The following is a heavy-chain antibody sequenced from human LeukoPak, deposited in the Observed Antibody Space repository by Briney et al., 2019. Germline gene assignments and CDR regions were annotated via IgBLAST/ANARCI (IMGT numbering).Heavy chain of an antibody. CDR1: GFTFSNYN. D-gene: IGHD2-15*01. CDR2: IRISSTTI. Sequence: GGSLRLSCAASGFTFSNYNMNWVRQAPGKGLEWVSNIRISSTTIYYADSVKGRFTISRDNAKDSLYLQVSSLRAEDTAVYYCVRDPCGGGSCIDYWGQGTLVTVSS. J-gene: IGHJ4*02. V-gene: IGHV3-48*01. CDR3: VRDPCGGGSCIDY.